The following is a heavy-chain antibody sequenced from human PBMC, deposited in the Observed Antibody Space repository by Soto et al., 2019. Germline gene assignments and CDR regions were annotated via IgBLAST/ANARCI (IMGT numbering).Heavy chain of an antibody. CDR3: ARGRGITMIGVADYWYFDL. Sequence: QVQLVQSGAEVKKPGSSVKVSCKASGGTFSSYTISWVRQAPGQGLEWMGRIIPILGIANYAQKFQGRVTITAEKXXSXASXELSSLRSEDTAVYYCARGRGITMIGVADYWYFDLWGRGTLVTVSS. CDR2: IIPILGIA. J-gene: IGHJ2*01. V-gene: IGHV1-69*02. D-gene: IGHD3-22*01. CDR1: GGTFSSYT.